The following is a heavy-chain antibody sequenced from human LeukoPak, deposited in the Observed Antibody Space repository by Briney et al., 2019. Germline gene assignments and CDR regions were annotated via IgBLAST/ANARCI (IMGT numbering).Heavy chain of an antibody. CDR2: ISGSGGST. V-gene: IGHV3-23*01. CDR1: GYTLSSYA. Sequence: PGGSLRLSCAASGYTLSSYAMSWVRQAPGKGLEWVSAISGSGGSTYYADSVKGRFTISRDNSKNTLYLQMNSLRAQDTVVYYCAKGWAAMVPWCLDYWGQGTLVTVSS. CDR3: AKGWAAMVPWCLDY. D-gene: IGHD5-18*01. J-gene: IGHJ4*02.